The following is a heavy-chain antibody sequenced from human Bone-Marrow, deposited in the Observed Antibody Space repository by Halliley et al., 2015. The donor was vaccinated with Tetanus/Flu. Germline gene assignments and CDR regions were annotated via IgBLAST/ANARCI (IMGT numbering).Heavy chain of an antibody. V-gene: IGHV4-59*01. J-gene: IGHJ4*02. D-gene: IGHD2-15*01. CDR2: FSSRGVT. Sequence: PRKGLELIGYFSSRGVTSYNPPLTSRLPMSVDTSKNQFSLNLSSVTAADTAIYYCARGSTLPDNWGQGTLVTVSS. CDR3: ARGSTLPDN.